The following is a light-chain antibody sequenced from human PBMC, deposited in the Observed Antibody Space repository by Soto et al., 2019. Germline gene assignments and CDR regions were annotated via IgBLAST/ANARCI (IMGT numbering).Light chain of an antibody. CDR1: SSDVGGYKY. CDR2: DVS. V-gene: IGLV2-14*03. J-gene: IGLJ1*01. Sequence: QSVLTQPASLSGSPGQSITISCTGTSSDVGGYKYVSWYQQHSDKAPELLLYDVSIRPSGVSDRFSGSKSGNTASLTISGLQAEDEADYYCSSYTSGSTLFGTGTKVTVL. CDR3: SSYTSGSTL.